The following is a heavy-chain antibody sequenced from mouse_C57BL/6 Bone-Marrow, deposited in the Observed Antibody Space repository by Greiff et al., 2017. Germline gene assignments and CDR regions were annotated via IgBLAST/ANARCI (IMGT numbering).Heavy chain of an antibody. CDR1: GFNIKDDY. CDR2: IYPEDGST. Sequence: EVQLQQSGAELVRPGASVKLSCTASGFNIKDDYMHWVKQRPEQGLEWIGWIYPEDGSTKYDAKFQGKATITADKSSNTAYLQLNSLTSEDTAVYFCAREGSGSWYFDYWGKGTTLTVSS. D-gene: IGHD3-3*01. CDR3: AREGSGSWYFDY. J-gene: IGHJ2*01. V-gene: IGHV14-1*02.